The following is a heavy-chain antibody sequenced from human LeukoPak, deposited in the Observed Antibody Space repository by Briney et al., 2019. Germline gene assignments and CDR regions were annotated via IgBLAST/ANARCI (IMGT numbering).Heavy chain of an antibody. J-gene: IGHJ6*02. CDR2: IRYDGSNK. V-gene: IGHV3-30*02. CDR3: AKVLGRSGWYGRPYYYGMDV. Sequence: SGGSLRLSCAASGFTFSSYGMHWVRQAPGKGLGWVAFIRYDGSNKYYADSVKGRFTISRDNSKNTLYLQMNSLRAEDTAVYYCAKVLGRSGWYGRPYYYGMDVWGQGTTVTVSS. D-gene: IGHD6-19*01. CDR1: GFTFSSYG.